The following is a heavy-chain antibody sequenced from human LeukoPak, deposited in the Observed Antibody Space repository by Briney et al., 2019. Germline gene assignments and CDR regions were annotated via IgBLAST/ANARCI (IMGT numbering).Heavy chain of an antibody. V-gene: IGHV4-59*01. CDR1: GGSISSYY. D-gene: IGHD5/OR15-5a*01. J-gene: IGHJ4*02. Sequence: PSETLSLTCTVSGGSISSYYWSWIRQPPGKGLEWIGYISYSGGANYNPSLKSRVTMSIDTPKNQFSLKLSSVTAADTAVYYCARGHSIYHYFDYWGQGTLVTVSS. CDR3: ARGHSIYHYFDY. CDR2: ISYSGGA.